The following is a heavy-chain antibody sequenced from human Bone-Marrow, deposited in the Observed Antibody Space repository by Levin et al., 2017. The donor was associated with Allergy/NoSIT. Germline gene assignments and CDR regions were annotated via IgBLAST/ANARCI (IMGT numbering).Heavy chain of an antibody. Sequence: PGGSLRLSCAASGFIFSNDWMSWVRQAPGKGLEWVANIKQDGSEKNYVDSVKGRFTISRDNAKNSLYLQMNSLRAEDTAVYYCAREEGYCSGTSCYFWFDPWGQGTLVTVSS. CDR2: IKQDGSEK. CDR1: GFIFSNDW. CDR3: AREEGYCSGTSCYFWFDP. J-gene: IGHJ5*02. V-gene: IGHV3-7*01. D-gene: IGHD2-2*01.